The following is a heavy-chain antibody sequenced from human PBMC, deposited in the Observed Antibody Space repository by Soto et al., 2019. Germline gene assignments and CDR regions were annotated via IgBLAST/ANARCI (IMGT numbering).Heavy chain of an antibody. V-gene: IGHV1-69*05. CDR2: IIAIFGTA. Sequence: SVKVSCKASGGTFSSYAISWVRQAPGQGLEWMGGIIAIFGTANYAHKFQGRVTITTDESTSTAYMELSSLRSEDTAVYYCARDFSATQGADYYYGMDVWGQGTTVTVSS. J-gene: IGHJ6*02. CDR3: ARDFSATQGADYYYGMDV. D-gene: IGHD3-10*01. CDR1: GGTFSSYA.